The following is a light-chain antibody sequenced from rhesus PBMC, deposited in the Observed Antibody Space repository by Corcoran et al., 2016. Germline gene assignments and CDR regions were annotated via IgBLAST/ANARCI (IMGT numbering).Light chain of an antibody. CDR1: SSDIGGYNY. V-gene: IGLV2-32*02. Sequence: AALTQPPSVSGSPGQSVPISCTGTSSDIGGYNYVSWYQQHPGTAPKLMISEVTKRPSGVSDRFSGSKSGNTASLTISGLQAEDEADYYCSSYAGSKIYIFGGGTRLTVL. J-gene: IGLJ1*01. CDR3: SSYAGSKIYI. CDR2: EVT.